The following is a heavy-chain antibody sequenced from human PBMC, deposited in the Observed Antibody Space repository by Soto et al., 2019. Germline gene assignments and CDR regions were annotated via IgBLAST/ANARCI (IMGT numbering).Heavy chain of an antibody. CDR3: AREGCSFGAFDI. CDR2: INPSGGST. D-gene: IGHD2-15*01. CDR1: GYTFTNYY. V-gene: IGHV1-46*01. J-gene: IGHJ3*02. Sequence: QVQLVQSGAEVKKPGASVKVSCKASGYTFTNYYMHWVRQAPGQGLEWMGIINPSGGSTSYAQKFQGRVTMTRDTSTSTVYMELSSLRSEDTAVYYCAREGCSFGAFDIWGQGTMVTVSS.